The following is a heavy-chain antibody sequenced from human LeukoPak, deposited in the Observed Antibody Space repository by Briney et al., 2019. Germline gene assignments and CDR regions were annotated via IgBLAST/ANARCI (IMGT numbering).Heavy chain of an antibody. J-gene: IGHJ4*02. V-gene: IGHV3-7*01. CDR1: GFTFSSYW. D-gene: IGHD3-10*01. CDR2: IREDGSEK. Sequence: PGGSLRLSCAASGFTFSSYWMSWVRQAPGKGLEWVANIREDGSEKYYVDSVKGQSTISRDNAKNSLFLQMDSLRAEDTAVYYCARDLAGHYYGSGSSFDYWGQGTLVTVSS. CDR3: ARDLAGHYYGSGSSFDY.